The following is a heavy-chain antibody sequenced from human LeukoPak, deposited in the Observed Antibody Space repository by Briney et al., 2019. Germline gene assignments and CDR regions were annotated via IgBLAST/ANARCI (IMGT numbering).Heavy chain of an antibody. V-gene: IGHV3-72*01. D-gene: IGHD3-9*01. CDR3: ARGGPSRRYYDILTGYNPFDY. J-gene: IGHJ4*02. CDR2: TRNKANSYTT. Sequence: GGSLRLSCAASGFTFSDHYMDWVRQAPGKGLEWVGRTRNKANSYTTEYAASVKGRFTISRDDSKNSLYLQMNSLKTEDTAVYYCARGGPSRRYYDILTGYNPFDYWGQGTLVTVSS. CDR1: GFTFSDHY.